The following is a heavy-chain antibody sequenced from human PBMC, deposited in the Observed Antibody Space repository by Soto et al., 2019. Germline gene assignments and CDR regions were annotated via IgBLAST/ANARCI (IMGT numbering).Heavy chain of an antibody. CDR3: ASPFRVSGRQGPFDY. Sequence: PSETLSLTCTVSGGSISSSSYYWGWIRQPPGKGLEWIGSIYYSGSTYYNPSLKSRVTISVDTSKNQFSLKLSSVTAADTAVYYCASPFRVSGRQGPFDYWGQGTLVTVSS. CDR1: GGSISSSSYY. J-gene: IGHJ4*02. CDR2: IYYSGST. V-gene: IGHV4-39*01. D-gene: IGHD1-26*01.